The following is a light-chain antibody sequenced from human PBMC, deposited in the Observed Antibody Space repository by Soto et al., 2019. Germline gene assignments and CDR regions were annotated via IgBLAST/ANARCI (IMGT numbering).Light chain of an antibody. CDR3: QQRFSWPPWT. CDR2: DAS. Sequence: EVVLTQSPATLSLSPGERATLSCRASQSFSNQLAWYQQKPGQAPRLLIYDASNRATGTPARFSGSGSGTDFTLSIISLEPEDFAVYYCQQRFSWPPWTFGQGTKVDI. J-gene: IGKJ1*01. V-gene: IGKV3-11*01. CDR1: QSFSNQ.